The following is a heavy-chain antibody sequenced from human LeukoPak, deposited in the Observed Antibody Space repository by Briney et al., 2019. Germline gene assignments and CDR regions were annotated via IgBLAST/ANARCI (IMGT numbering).Heavy chain of an antibody. D-gene: IGHD5-12*01. Sequence: PGGSLRLSCAASGFTFSSYSMNWVRQAPGKGLEWVSSISSSSSYIYYADSVKGRFTISRDNAKNSLYLRMNSLRAEDTAVYYCARDRVIVATIAPPVGAFDIWGQGTMVTVSS. CDR3: ARDRVIVATIAPPVGAFDI. CDR1: GFTFSSYS. CDR2: ISSSSSYI. V-gene: IGHV3-21*01. J-gene: IGHJ3*02.